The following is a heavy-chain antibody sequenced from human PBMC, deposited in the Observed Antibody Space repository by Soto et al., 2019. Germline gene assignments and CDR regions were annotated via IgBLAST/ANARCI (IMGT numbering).Heavy chain of an antibody. V-gene: IGHV1-18*01. D-gene: IGHD1-1*01. CDR1: GYGFTTYG. J-gene: IGHJ4*02. Sequence: QIHLVQSGAEVKKPGASVKVSCKGSGYGFTTYGITWVRQAPGQGLEWMAWISAHTGNTNYAQKRQGRVTVTRDTSTSTAYMELRSLRSDDTAVYYCARGRYGDYWGQGALVTVSS. CDR3: ARGRYGDY. CDR2: ISAHTGNT.